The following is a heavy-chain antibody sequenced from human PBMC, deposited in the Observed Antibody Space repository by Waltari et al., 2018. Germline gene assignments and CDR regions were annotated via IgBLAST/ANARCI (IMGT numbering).Heavy chain of an antibody. Sequence: QVQLVESGGGVVQPGRSLRLSCAASGFPFCSYAMHWVRQAPGKGLEWVAVISYDGSNKYYADSVKGRFTISRDNSKNTLYLQMNSLRAEDTAVYYCARGSDVVVPAAIDYWGQGTLVTVSS. D-gene: IGHD2-2*02. CDR1: GFPFCSYA. CDR2: ISYDGSNK. CDR3: ARGSDVVVPAAIDY. J-gene: IGHJ4*02. V-gene: IGHV3-30-3*01.